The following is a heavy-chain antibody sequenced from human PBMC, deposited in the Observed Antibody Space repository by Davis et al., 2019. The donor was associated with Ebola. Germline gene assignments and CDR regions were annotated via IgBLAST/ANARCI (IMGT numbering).Heavy chain of an antibody. CDR2: INHSGST. CDR3: SVSHYDFDY. CDR1: GGSFSGYY. Sequence: PSETLSLTCAVYGGSFSGYYWSWIRQPPGKGLEWIGEINHSGSTNYNPSLKSRVTISVDTSKNQFSLKLSSVTAADTAVYYCSVSHYDFDYWGQGTLVTVSS. D-gene: IGHD3-16*01. V-gene: IGHV4-34*01. J-gene: IGHJ4*02.